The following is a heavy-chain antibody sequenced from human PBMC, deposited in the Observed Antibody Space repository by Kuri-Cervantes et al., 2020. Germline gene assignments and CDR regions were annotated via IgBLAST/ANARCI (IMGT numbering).Heavy chain of an antibody. CDR2: VSASGTSI. CDR1: GFSFSDYY. CDR3: AREEGGSYFRQFDY. Sequence: GGSLRLSCATSGFSFSDYYMSWIRQAPGKGLEWIAYVSASGTSIYYADSVKGRFTISRDNAKKSLHLQMSSLRAEDTALYYCAREEGGSYFRQFDYWGQGTLVTVSS. V-gene: IGHV3-11*01. J-gene: IGHJ4*02. D-gene: IGHD1-26*01.